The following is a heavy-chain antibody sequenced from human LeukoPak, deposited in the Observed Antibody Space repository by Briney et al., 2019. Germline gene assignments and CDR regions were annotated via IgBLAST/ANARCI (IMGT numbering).Heavy chain of an antibody. V-gene: IGHV4-59*01. CDR3: ATYSSGSRWFDP. CDR2: IYYSGST. Sequence: SETLSLTCTVSGGSISSYYWGWIRQPPGKGLEWIGYIYYSGSTNYNPSLKSRVTISVDTSKNQFSLKLSSVTAADTAVYYCATYSSGSRWFDPWGQGTLVTVSS. J-gene: IGHJ5*02. CDR1: GGSISSYY. D-gene: IGHD6-19*01.